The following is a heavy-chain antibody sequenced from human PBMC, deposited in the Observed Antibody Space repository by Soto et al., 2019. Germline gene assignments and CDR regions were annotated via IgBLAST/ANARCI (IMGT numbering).Heavy chain of an antibody. Sequence: SETLSLTWAVSGGSISSGGYSWRWIRPPPGKGLEWIGYIYHSGSTYYNPSLKSRVTISVDRSKNQFSLKLSSVTAADTAVYYCARAGGLGAVAVDYWGQGTLVTVSS. CDR1: GGSISSGGYS. CDR3: ARAGGLGAVAVDY. D-gene: IGHD6-19*01. J-gene: IGHJ4*02. CDR2: IYHSGST. V-gene: IGHV4-30-2*01.